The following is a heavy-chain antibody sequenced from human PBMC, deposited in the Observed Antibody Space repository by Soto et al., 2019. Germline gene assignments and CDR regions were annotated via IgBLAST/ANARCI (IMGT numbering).Heavy chain of an antibody. CDR3: AHIMITYGGISEVDAFDV. J-gene: IGHJ3*01. V-gene: IGHV2-5*02. Sequence: QITLKESGPTLVTPTQTLTLTCTFSGFSLTTTRVGVGWIRQPPGEALEWLALIYWDDDRRYSPPLRNRLTVTKDTSNNQVVLTMTNIDPVDTATYYCAHIMITYGGISEVDAFDVWGQGTMVTVSS. CDR1: GFSLTTTRVG. D-gene: IGHD3-16*01. CDR2: IYWDDDR.